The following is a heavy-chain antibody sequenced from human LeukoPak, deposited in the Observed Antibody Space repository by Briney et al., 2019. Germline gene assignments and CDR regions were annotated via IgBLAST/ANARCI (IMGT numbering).Heavy chain of an antibody. CDR2: IYYSGNT. J-gene: IGHJ4*02. CDR3: ASHRGATSFDY. D-gene: IGHD1-26*01. CDR1: GGSISSSSYY. Sequence: SETLSLTCTVSGGSISSSSYYWGWIRQPPGKGLEWIGSIYYSGNTYYNPSLMSRVTISVDTSRNQFSLKLSSVTAADTAFYYCASHRGATSFDYWGQGSLVTVSS. V-gene: IGHV4-39*01.